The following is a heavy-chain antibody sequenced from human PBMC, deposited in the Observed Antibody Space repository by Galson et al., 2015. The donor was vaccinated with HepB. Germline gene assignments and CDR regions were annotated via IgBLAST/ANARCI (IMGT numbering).Heavy chain of an antibody. D-gene: IGHD5-24*01. CDR2: IYPDDSDT. J-gene: IGHJ4*02. Sequence: QSGAEVKKPGESLKISCKASGYSFTIYWIAWVRQMPGKGLEWMGSIYPDDSDTTYSPSFQGQITISADKSINTAYLQWSSLKASDTAMYYCARRRRNDPNTNFDYWGQGTLVTVSS. CDR3: ARRRRNDPNTNFDY. CDR1: GYSFTIYW. V-gene: IGHV5-51*01.